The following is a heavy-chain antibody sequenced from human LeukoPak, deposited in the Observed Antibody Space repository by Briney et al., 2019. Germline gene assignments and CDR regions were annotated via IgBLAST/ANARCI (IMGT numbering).Heavy chain of an antibody. CDR2: IIPIFGTA. D-gene: IGHD2-2*01. V-gene: IGHV1-69*13. J-gene: IGHJ5*02. Sequence: SVKVSCKASGGTFSSYVISWVRQAPGQGLEWMGGIIPIFGTANYAQKFQGRVTITADESTSTAYMELSSLRSEDTAVYYCARSCSSTSCYEHENNWFDPWGQGTLVTVSS. CDR3: ARSCSSTSCYEHENNWFDP. CDR1: GGTFSSYV.